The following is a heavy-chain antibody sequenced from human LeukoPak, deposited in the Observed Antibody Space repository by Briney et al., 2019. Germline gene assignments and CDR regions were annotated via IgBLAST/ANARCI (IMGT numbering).Heavy chain of an antibody. CDR1: GYTFTSYD. CDR3: ARAGYYDSSGYYLFDY. CDR2: MNPNSGNT. J-gene: IGHJ4*01. D-gene: IGHD3-22*01. V-gene: IGHV1-8*01. Sequence: ASVKVSCKASGYTFTSYDINWVRQATGQGLEWMGWMNPNSGNTGYAQKFQGRVTMARNTSISTAYMELSSLRSEDTAVYYCARAGYYDSSGYYLFDYWGHGTLVTVAS.